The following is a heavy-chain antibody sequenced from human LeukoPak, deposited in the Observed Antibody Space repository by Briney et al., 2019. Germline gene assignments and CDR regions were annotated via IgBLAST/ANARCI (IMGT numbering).Heavy chain of an antibody. CDR2: ISAYNGNT. V-gene: IGHV1-18*01. CDR3: ARDVTGSGWYRDDFDY. D-gene: IGHD6-19*01. Sequence: ASVKVSCKAPGYTFTSYGIGWVRQAPGQGLERMGWISAYNGNTNYAQKLQGRVTMTTDTSTSTAYMELRSLRSDDTAVYYCARDVTGSGWYRDDFDYWGQGTLVTVSS. CDR1: GYTFTSYG. J-gene: IGHJ4*02.